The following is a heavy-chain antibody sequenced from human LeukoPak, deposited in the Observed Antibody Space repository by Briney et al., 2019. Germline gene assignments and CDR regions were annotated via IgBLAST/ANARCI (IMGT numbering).Heavy chain of an antibody. J-gene: IGHJ2*01. CDR2: IYYSGST. CDR1: GGSISSSSYY. CDR3: ARHARCRRLRVWPYWYFDL. V-gene: IGHV4-39*01. Sequence: SETLSLTCTVSGGSISSSSYYWGWIRQPPGKGLEWIGSIYYSGSTYYNPSLKSRVTISVDTSKNQFSLKLSSVTAADTAGYYCARHARCRRLRVWPYWYFDLWGRGTLVTVSS. D-gene: IGHD4-17*01.